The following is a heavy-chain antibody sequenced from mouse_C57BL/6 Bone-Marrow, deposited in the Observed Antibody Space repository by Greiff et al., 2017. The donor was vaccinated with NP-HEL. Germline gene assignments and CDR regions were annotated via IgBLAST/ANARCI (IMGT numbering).Heavy chain of an antibody. J-gene: IGHJ1*03. Sequence: VQLQESGAELARPGASVTLSCKASGYTFTSYGISWVKQRTGQGLEWIGEIYPRSGNTYYNEKFKGKAKLTADKSSSTAYMELRSLTSEDSAVYFCVRWVIYYYGSNWYFDVWGTGTTVTVSS. CDR3: VRWVIYYYGSNWYFDV. V-gene: IGHV1-81*01. D-gene: IGHD1-1*01. CDR1: GYTFTSYG. CDR2: IYPRSGNT.